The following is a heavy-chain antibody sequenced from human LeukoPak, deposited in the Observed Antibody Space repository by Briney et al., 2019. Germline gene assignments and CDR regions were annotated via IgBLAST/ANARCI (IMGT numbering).Heavy chain of an antibody. CDR2: INHSGST. CDR1: GGSFSGYY. Sequence: PSETLSLTCAVYGGSFSGYYWSWIRQPPGKGLEWIGEINHSGSTNYNPSLKSRVTISVDTSKNQFSLKLSSVTAADTAVYYCASYQRHNRNYWGQGTLVTVSS. J-gene: IGHJ4*02. V-gene: IGHV4-34*01. D-gene: IGHD1-14*01. CDR3: ASYQRHNRNY.